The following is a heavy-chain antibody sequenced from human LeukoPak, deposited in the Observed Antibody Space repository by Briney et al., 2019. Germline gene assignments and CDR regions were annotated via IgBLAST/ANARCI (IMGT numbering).Heavy chain of an antibody. CDR2: IYYSGST. CDR1: GGSISSSNYY. J-gene: IGHJ5*02. D-gene: IGHD2-8*02. Sequence: SETLSLTCTVSGGSISSSNYYWGWIRQPPGKGLEWIANIYYSGSTYYNPSLKSRVTISVDTSKNQFSLKLSSVTAADTAVYYCARRVIMSATGVPDTWLDPWGQGILVTVSS. CDR3: ARRVIMSATGVPDTWLDP. V-gene: IGHV4-39*01.